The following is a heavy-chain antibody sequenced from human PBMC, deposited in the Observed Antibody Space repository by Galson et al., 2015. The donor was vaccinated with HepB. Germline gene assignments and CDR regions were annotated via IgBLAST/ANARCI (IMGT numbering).Heavy chain of an antibody. CDR1: GFTFSSYA. CDR2: ISYDGSNK. D-gene: IGHD3-22*01. CDR3: ASSGQYDSSGYYYVEGAFDI. J-gene: IGHJ3*02. Sequence: LRLSCAASGFTFSSYAMHWVRQAPGKGLEWVAVISYDGSNKYYADSLKGRFTISRDNSKNTLYLQMNSLRAEDTAVYYCASSGQYDSSGYYYVEGAFDIWGQGTMVTVSS. V-gene: IGHV3-30*04.